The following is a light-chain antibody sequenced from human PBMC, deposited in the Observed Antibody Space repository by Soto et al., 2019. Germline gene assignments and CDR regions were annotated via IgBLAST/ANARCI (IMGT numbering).Light chain of an antibody. V-gene: IGKV3-20*01. CDR2: ATS. CDR1: QSVDSSY. Sequence: EIVLTQSPGTLSLSPGERATLSCRASQSVDSSYLSWYQHKPGQAPRLLIYATSSRATGIPDRFSGSGSGTAFTLTISRLEPEDFAVYYCQRYGASSFTFGQGTNLEIK. J-gene: IGKJ2*01. CDR3: QRYGASSFT.